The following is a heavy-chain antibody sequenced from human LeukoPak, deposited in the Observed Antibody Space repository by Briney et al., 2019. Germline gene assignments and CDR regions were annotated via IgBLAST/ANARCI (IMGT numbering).Heavy chain of an antibody. J-gene: IGHJ4*02. Sequence: PGRSLRLSCTASGFTFGDYAMSWVRQAPGKGLEWVGFIRSKAYGGTTEYAASVKGRFTISRDNSKNTLYLQMSSPRPEDTAVYYCVNQISGWVYWGQGTLVTVSS. D-gene: IGHD6-19*01. V-gene: IGHV3-49*04. CDR3: VNQISGWVY. CDR1: GFTFGDYA. CDR2: IRSKAYGGTT.